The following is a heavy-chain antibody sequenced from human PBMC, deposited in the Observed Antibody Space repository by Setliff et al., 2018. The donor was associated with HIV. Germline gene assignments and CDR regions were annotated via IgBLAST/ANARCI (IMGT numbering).Heavy chain of an antibody. D-gene: IGHD2-21*02. CDR2: INAGNGNT. J-gene: IGHJ4*02. CDR3: AKASAYCGGDCYSGVY. V-gene: IGHV1-3*01. CDR1: GYTFTSYA. Sequence: ASVKVSCKASGYTFTSYAMHWVRQAPGQRLEWMGWINAGNGNTKYSQKFQGRVTITTDESTSTAYMELSSLRSEDTAVYYCAKASAYCGGDCYSGVYWGQGTLVTVSS.